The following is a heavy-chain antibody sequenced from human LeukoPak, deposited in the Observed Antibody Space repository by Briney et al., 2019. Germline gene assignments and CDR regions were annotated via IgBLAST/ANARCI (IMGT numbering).Heavy chain of an antibody. CDR3: ARELVACSGGSCHGDAFDI. J-gene: IGHJ3*02. CDR2: INAGNGNT. D-gene: IGHD2-15*01. CDR1: GYTFTSYA. V-gene: IGHV1-3*01. Sequence: GASVKVSCKASGYTFTSYAMHWVRQAPGQRLEWMGWINAGNGNTKYSQKFQGRVTITRDTSASTAYMELSSLRSEDTAVYYCARELVACSGGSCHGDAFDIWGQGTMVTVSS.